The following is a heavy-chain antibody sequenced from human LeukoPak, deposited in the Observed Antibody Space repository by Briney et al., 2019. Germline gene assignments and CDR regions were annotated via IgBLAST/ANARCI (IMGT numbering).Heavy chain of an antibody. V-gene: IGHV3-74*01. D-gene: IGHD1-26*01. J-gene: IGHJ4*02. Sequence: GGSLRLSCVASGFTFSNYGMNWVRQAPGKGLVWVSRINRDGSVTDYAESVKGRFSISRDNAKNTLYLQMNSLRVEDTAIYYCVKVRGRARVGYFDYWGQGTLVTVSS. CDR2: INRDGSVT. CDR3: VKVRGRARVGYFDY. CDR1: GFTFSNYG.